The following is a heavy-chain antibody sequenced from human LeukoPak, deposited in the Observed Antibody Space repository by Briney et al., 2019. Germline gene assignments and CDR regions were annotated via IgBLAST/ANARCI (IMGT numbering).Heavy chain of an antibody. CDR3: ARGGLPGIAAAFDY. Sequence: GASVKVSCKASGYTFTSYDINWVRQVTGQGLEWMGWMSPNSGHTGYAQKFQGRVTMTRSTSMSTAYMELSSLKSEDTAVYFCARGGLPGIAAAFDYWGQGTLVTVSS. CDR1: GYTFTSYD. J-gene: IGHJ4*02. CDR2: MSPNSGHT. D-gene: IGHD6-13*01. V-gene: IGHV1-8*01.